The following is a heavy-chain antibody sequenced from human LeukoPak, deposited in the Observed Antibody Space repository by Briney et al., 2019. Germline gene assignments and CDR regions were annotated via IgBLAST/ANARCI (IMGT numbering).Heavy chain of an antibody. CDR1: GGSISSGGYS. CDR2: INHSGST. Sequence: PSQTLSLTCAVSGGSISSGGYSWSWIRQPPGKGLEWIGEINHSGSTNYNPSLKSRVTISVDTSKNQFSLKLSSVTAADTAVYYCARTPLNYGGNSDAFDTWGQGTMVTVSS. D-gene: IGHD4-23*01. CDR3: ARTPLNYGGNSDAFDT. J-gene: IGHJ3*02. V-gene: IGHV4-30-2*01.